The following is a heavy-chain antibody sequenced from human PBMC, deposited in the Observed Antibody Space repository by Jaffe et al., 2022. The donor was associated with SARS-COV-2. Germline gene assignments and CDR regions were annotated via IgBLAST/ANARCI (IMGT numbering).Heavy chain of an antibody. CDR1: GFTVSSNY. Sequence: EVQLVESGGGLVQPGGSLRLSCAASGFTVSSNYMSWVRQAPGKGLEWVSVIYSGGSTYYADSVKGRFTISRHNSKNTLYLQMNSLRAEDTAVYYCARAGGYGYYYGMDVWGQGTTVTVSS. D-gene: IGHD5-12*01. V-gene: IGHV3-53*04. CDR2: IYSGGST. J-gene: IGHJ6*02. CDR3: ARAGGYGYYYGMDV.